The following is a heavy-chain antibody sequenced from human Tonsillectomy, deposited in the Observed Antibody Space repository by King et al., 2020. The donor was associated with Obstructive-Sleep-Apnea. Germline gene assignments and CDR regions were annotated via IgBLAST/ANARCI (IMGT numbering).Heavy chain of an antibody. Sequence: QLVQSGAEVKKPGASVKVSCKASGYTFTSYYMHWVRQAPGQGLEWMGIINPSGGSTSYAQKFQGRVTMTRDTSTSSVYMELSSLRSEDTAVYYCARDRGVDSSGWYGADYWGQGTLVTVSS. CDR2: INPSGGST. D-gene: IGHD6-19*01. CDR1: GYTFTSYY. CDR3: ARDRGVDSSGWYGADY. J-gene: IGHJ4*02. V-gene: IGHV1-46*03.